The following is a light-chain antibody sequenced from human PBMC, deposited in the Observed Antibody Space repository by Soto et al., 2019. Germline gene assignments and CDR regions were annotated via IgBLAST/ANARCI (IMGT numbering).Light chain of an antibody. V-gene: IGKV1-33*01. CDR2: DAS. Sequence: DIQLTQSPSSLSASVGDRVTITCQASQDISNHLNWYQQKPGKAPNLLIYDASDLETGVPSRFSGGGSGTFFRFTINSLQPEDIATYYCQKPDGVPLFGPGTKVEIK. J-gene: IGKJ3*01. CDR3: QKPDGVPL. CDR1: QDISNH.